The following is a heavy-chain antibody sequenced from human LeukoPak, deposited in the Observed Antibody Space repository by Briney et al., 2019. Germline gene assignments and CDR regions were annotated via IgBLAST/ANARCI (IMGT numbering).Heavy chain of an antibody. D-gene: IGHD6-13*01. CDR3: ARESVSIAAAGTTFDY. CDR1: GYSFTSYW. V-gene: IGHV5-51*01. Sequence: GESLKISCKGSGYSFTSYWIGWVRQMPGKGLEWMGIIYPGDSDTRYSPSFQGQVTISADKSISTAYLQWSSLKASDTAMYYCARESVSIAAAGTTFDYWGQGTLVTVSS. CDR2: IYPGDSDT. J-gene: IGHJ4*02.